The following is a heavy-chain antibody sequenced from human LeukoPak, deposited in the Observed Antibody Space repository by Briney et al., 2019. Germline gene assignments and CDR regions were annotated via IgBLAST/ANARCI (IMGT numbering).Heavy chain of an antibody. CDR2: INQDGSER. Sequence: PGGSLRLSCAASLFTFGTYWMSWVRQAPGKGLEWVANINQDGSERYLADSLKGRFTVSRDNAKKSLYLEMKSPRAGDTAVYYCARVMAARSFYFDHWGQGTLVTVSS. D-gene: IGHD3-16*02. V-gene: IGHV3-7*01. J-gene: IGHJ4*02. CDR3: ARVMAARSFYFDH. CDR1: LFTFGTYW.